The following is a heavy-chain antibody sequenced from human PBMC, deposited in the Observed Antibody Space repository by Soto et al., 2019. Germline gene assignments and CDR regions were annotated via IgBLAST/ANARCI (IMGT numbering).Heavy chain of an antibody. Sequence: QVQLVESGGGLVQPGGSLRLSCTASGFTFSDSYMSWIRQSPGKGLEWVAYMSSRGYTIYYADSVKGRFTISRDNANNSLFLQMNSLRVEDTAVYYCARLSFAAAGGDSFDPWGQGTLVTVSS. CDR3: ARLSFAAAGGDSFDP. J-gene: IGHJ5*02. V-gene: IGHV3-11*01. D-gene: IGHD6-13*01. CDR1: GFTFSDSY. CDR2: MSSRGYTI.